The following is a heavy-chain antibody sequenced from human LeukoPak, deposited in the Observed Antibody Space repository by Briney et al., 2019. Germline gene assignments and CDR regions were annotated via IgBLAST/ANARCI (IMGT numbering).Heavy chain of an antibody. Sequence: GGSLRLSCAASGFTFGNYGIIWVRQAPGKGLQWVSFISATGSNTYYAESVKGRFTISRDNPRSTVFLHMSSLRVDDTGAYYCAKGLSSGWYDFDHWGQGTLVSVSS. V-gene: IGHV3-23*01. CDR3: AKGLSSGWYDFDH. D-gene: IGHD6-19*01. CDR1: GFTFGNYG. CDR2: ISATGSNT. J-gene: IGHJ4*02.